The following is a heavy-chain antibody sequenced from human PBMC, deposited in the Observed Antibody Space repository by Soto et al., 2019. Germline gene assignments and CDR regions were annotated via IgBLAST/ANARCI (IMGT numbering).Heavy chain of an antibody. CDR3: ARGPVRGMGGDS. Sequence: QVQLVQSGAEVKEPGSSVKVSCKASGGTFNSDTINWVRQAPGQGLEWMGRINSILGISNYAQKFQGRIAITADKSTNSGYMELSSLRSEETAVYYCARGPVRGMGGDSWGQGTLVTVSS. V-gene: IGHV1-69*02. CDR1: GGTFNSDT. J-gene: IGHJ5*01. D-gene: IGHD3-16*01. CDR2: INSILGIS.